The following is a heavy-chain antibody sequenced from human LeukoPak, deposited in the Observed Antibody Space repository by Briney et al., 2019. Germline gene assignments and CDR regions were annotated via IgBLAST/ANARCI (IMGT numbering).Heavy chain of an antibody. Sequence: GGSLRLSCAASGFTFSSYEMNWVRQAPGKDLQWVSYISSSGSIIYYADSVKGRFTISRDNAKSSLFLQMISLRAEDTAVYYCARALRAQDCSGGSCYTRDYYYYMDVWGKGTTVSVSS. J-gene: IGHJ6*03. V-gene: IGHV3-48*03. CDR1: GFTFSSYE. CDR2: ISSSGSII. CDR3: ARALRAQDCSGGSCYTRDYYYYMDV. D-gene: IGHD2-15*01.